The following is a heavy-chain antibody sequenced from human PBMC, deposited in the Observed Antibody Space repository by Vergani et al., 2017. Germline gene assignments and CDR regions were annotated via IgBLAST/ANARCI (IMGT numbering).Heavy chain of an antibody. J-gene: IGHJ4*02. D-gene: IGHD2-21*02. Sequence: EVQLVESGGGLIQPGGSLRLSCAASGFTVSSNYMSWVRQAPGKGLEWVSVIYSGGSTYYADSVKGRFTISRDNSKNTLYLQMNSLRAEDTAVYYCARGRPHIVVVTELDYWGQGTLVTVSS. CDR1: GFTVSSNY. CDR3: ARGRPHIVVVTELDY. V-gene: IGHV3-53*01. CDR2: IYSGGST.